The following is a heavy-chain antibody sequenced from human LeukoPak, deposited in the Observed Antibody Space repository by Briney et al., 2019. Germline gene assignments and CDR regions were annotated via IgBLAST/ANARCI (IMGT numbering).Heavy chain of an antibody. D-gene: IGHD6-19*01. CDR3: ARRAVGNSYYYSMDV. V-gene: IGHV3-73*01. CDR1: GFTFSGSA. J-gene: IGHJ6*03. CDR2: IRSKANSYAT. Sequence: GGSLRLSCAASGFTFSGSAMHWVRQASGKGLEWVGRIRSKANSYATAYAASVKGRFTISRDDSKNTAYLQMNSLKTEDTAVYYCARRAVGNSYYYSMDVWGKGTTVTVSS.